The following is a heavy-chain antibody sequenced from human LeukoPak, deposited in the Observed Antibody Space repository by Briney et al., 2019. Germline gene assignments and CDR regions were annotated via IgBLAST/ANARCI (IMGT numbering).Heavy chain of an antibody. CDR2: INSDGSST. CDR1: GFTFSSYW. J-gene: IGHJ4*02. V-gene: IGHV3-74*01. CDR3: ARERGDVRPYFDY. Sequence: GGSLRLSCAASGFTFSSYWMHWVRQAPGKGLVWVSRINSDGSSTSYADSVKGRFTISRDNAKNTLYLQMNSLRAEDTAVYYCARERGDVRPYFDYWGQGTLVTVSS.